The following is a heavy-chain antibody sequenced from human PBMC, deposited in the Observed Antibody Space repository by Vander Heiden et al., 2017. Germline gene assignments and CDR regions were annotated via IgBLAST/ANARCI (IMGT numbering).Heavy chain of an antibody. CDR2: ISSSSSTI. J-gene: IGHJ4*02. V-gene: IGHV3-48*02. Sequence: EVQLVESGGGLVQPGGSLRLSCAASGFTFSSYSMTWVRQAPGKGLECVSYISSSSSTIYYADSVKGRFTISRDNAKNSLYLQMNSLRDEDTAVYYCARDRRGSGSYYGLGYWGQGTLVTVSS. D-gene: IGHD1-26*01. CDR1: GFTFSSYS. CDR3: ARDRRGSGSYYGLGY.